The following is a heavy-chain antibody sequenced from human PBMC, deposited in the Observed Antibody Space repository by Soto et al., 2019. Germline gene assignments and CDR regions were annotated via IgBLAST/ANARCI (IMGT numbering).Heavy chain of an antibody. J-gene: IGHJ4*02. CDR1: GYTVNELS. Sequence: ASVKVSCKVSGYTVNELSIHWVRQAPGKGLEWLGGFDPEDGKTIYAQTLQGRLAMTEDTSADTAYMELSSLRSEDTAVYYCARVQTLFGIINVFDYWGQGALVTVSS. CDR2: FDPEDGKT. CDR3: ARVQTLFGIINVFDY. D-gene: IGHD3-3*01. V-gene: IGHV1-24*01.